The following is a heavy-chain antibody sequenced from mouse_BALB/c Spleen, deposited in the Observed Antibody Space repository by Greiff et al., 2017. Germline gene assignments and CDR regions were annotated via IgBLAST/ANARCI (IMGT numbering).Heavy chain of an antibody. V-gene: IGHV5-17*02. Sequence: EVQGVESGGGLVQPGGSRKLSCAASGFTFSSFGMHWVRQAPEKGLEWVAYISSGSSTIYYADTVKGRFTISRDNPKNTLFLQMTSLRSEDTAMYYCARSGLITTVDSFDYWGQGTTLTVSS. CDR2: ISSGSSTI. CDR3: ARSGLITTVDSFDY. CDR1: GFTFSSFG. D-gene: IGHD1-1*01. J-gene: IGHJ2*01.